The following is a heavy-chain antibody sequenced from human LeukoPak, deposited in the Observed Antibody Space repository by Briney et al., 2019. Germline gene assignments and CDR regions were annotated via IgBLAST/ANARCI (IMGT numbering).Heavy chain of an antibody. CDR2: MSGVGGNT. V-gene: IGHV3-23*01. D-gene: IGHD3-10*01. CDR1: GFIFSSYA. J-gene: IGHJ4*02. CDR3: ARELWFGEAFDY. Sequence: GGSLRLSCAGSGFIFSSYAMSWVRQAPGKGLEWVSAMSGVGGNTFYTDSVRGRFTISRDNSKNTLYLQMNSPRAEDTAVYYCARELWFGEAFDYWGQGTLATVSS.